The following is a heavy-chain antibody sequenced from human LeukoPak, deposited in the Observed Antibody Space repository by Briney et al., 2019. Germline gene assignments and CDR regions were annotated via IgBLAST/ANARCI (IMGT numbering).Heavy chain of an antibody. J-gene: IGHJ4*02. Sequence: GGSLRLSCAASGFTFDDYTMHWVRQAPGKGLEWVSLISWDGGSTYYADSVKGRFTISRDNSKNSLYLQMNSPRTEDTALYYCAKGIAVADMGYFDYWGQGTLVTVSS. CDR2: ISWDGGST. D-gene: IGHD6-19*01. V-gene: IGHV3-43*01. CDR3: AKGIAVADMGYFDY. CDR1: GFTFDDYT.